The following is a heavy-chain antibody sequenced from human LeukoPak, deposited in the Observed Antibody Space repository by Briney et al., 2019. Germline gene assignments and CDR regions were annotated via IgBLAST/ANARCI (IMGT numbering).Heavy chain of an antibody. CDR1: GFRFSDYG. CDR2: IRYDASDK. J-gene: IGHJ4*02. D-gene: IGHD6-13*01. Sequence: GGSLRLSCVASGFRFSDYGMHWVRQAPGKGLEWVASIRYDASDKYYADSVKGRFTISRDNSNNTLTLHMNSLRIEDTSIYFCAKGAWAADGPMGNNFASWGQGSLVTVSS. V-gene: IGHV3-30*02. CDR3: AKGAWAADGPMGNNFAS.